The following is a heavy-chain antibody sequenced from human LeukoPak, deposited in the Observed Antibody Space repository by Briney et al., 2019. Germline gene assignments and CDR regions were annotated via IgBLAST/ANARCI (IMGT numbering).Heavy chain of an antibody. V-gene: IGHV4-39*07. CDR2: IYYSGST. CDR3: ARAGGAAAGRFDY. CDR1: GFTFSSYW. D-gene: IGHD6-13*01. Sequence: GSLRLSCAASGFTFSSYWMTWVRQAPGKGLEWIGSIYYSGSTYYNPSLKSRVTISVDTSKNQFSLKLSSVTAADTAVYYCARAGGAAAGRFDYWGQGTLVTVSS. J-gene: IGHJ4*02.